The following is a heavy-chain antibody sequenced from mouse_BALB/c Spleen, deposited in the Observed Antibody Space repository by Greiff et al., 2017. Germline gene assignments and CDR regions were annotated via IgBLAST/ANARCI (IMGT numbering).Heavy chain of an antibody. CDR1: GYTFTSSW. CDR3: AREGYGNCLAY. J-gene: IGHJ3*01. V-gene: IGHV1S130*01. Sequence: QGQLQQPGSVLVRPGASVKLSCKASGYTFTSSWMHWVQQRPGQGLEWIGEIHPISGNTNYNEKFTGKATLSVDTSSSTAYVDLSSLTSEDSAVCYCAREGYGNCLAYWGQGTLVTVSA. CDR2: IHPISGNT. D-gene: IGHD2-10*02.